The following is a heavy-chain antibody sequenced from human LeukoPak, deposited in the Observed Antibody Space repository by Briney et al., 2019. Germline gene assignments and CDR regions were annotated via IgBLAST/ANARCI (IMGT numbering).Heavy chain of an antibody. CDR2: IYTSGST. D-gene: IGHD6-13*01. Sequence: SETLSLTCTVSGGSISSYYWSWIRQPAGKGLEWIGHIYTSGSTNYNPSLKSRVTMSVDTSKNQFSLKLSSVTAADTAVYYCARGGGIGKGEAFDIWGQGTMVTVSS. CDR1: GGSISSYY. J-gene: IGHJ3*02. V-gene: IGHV4-4*07. CDR3: ARGGGIGKGEAFDI.